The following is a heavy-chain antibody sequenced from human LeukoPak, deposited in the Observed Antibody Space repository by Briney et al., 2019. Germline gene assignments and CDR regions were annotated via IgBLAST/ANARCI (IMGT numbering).Heavy chain of an antibody. CDR3: AKGGYCTNGVCYADDY. J-gene: IGHJ4*02. D-gene: IGHD2-8*01. CDR1: GFTFSSYG. CDR2: IRYDGSNK. V-gene: IGHV3-30*02. Sequence: GGSLRLSCAASGFTFSSYGMHWVRQAPGKGLEWVAFIRYDGSNKYYADSVKGRFTISRDNSKNTLYLQMNSLRAEDTAVYYCAKGGYCTNGVCYADDYWGQGTLVTVSS.